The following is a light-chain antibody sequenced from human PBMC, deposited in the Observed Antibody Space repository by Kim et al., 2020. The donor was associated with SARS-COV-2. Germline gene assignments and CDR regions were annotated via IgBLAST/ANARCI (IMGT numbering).Light chain of an antibody. J-gene: IGKJ5*01. Sequence: SASVGDRVTITCQTRQDISNYLNWYQQKPGKAPKLLIYDASNLETGVPSRFSGSGSGTDFTFTISSLQPEDIATYYCQQYDNLITFGQGTRLEIK. CDR3: QQYDNLIT. V-gene: IGKV1-33*01. CDR2: DAS. CDR1: QDISNY.